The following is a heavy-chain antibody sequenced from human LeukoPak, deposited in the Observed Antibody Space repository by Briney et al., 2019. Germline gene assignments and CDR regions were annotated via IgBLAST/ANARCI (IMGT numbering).Heavy chain of an antibody. CDR1: GGSISSSSYY. CDR2: IYYSGST. CDR3: ATPAPIFGVVLPTDV. J-gene: IGHJ6*04. V-gene: IGHV4-39*01. D-gene: IGHD3-3*01. Sequence: RTSETLSLTCTVSGGSISSSSYYWGWIRQPPGKGLEWIGSIYYSGSTYYNPSLKSRVTISVDTSKNQFSLKLSSVTAADTAVYYCATPAPIFGVVLPTDVWGKGTTVTVSS.